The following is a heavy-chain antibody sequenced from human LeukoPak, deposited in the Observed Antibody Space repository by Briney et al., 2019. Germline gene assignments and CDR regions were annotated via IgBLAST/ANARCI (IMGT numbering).Heavy chain of an antibody. CDR2: ITGSGDTT. V-gene: IGHV3-23*01. J-gene: IGHJ4*02. CDR3: VKDYPTIPAAANPLFDY. CDR1: GFTYSSYA. Sequence: GGSLRLSCAASGFTYSSYAVTWVRQAPGKGLEWVSGITGSGDTTFYADSVKGRFTISRDNSKNTLYLQMHSLRAEDTAVYYRVKDYPTIPAAANPLFDYWGQGALVTVSS. D-gene: IGHD6-13*01.